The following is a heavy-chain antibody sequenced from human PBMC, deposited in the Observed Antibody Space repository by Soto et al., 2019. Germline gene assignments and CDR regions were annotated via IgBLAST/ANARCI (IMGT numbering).Heavy chain of an antibody. CDR2: IIPILGVA. CDR1: RGTFSSYT. Sequence: PVEVSCEASRGTFSSYTISWVRQDTGQRLEWMGKIIPILGVANYAQKFQGRVTITADKSTSTAYMELSSLRSEVTAVYYCARDHLGELSLVYWGQGTLVTVSS. CDR3: ARDHLGELSLVY. D-gene: IGHD3-16*02. V-gene: IGHV1-69*04. J-gene: IGHJ4*02.